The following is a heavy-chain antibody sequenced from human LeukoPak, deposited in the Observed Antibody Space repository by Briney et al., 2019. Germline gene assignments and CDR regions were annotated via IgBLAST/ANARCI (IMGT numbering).Heavy chain of an antibody. CDR2: IYYSGST. Sequence: SKTLSLTCTVSGGSISSYYWSWIRQPPGKGLEWIGYIYYSGSTNYNPSLKSRVTISVDTSKNQFSLKLSSVTAADTAVYYCAKYSYGYPNWFDPWGQGTLVTVSS. J-gene: IGHJ5*02. CDR1: GGSISSYY. D-gene: IGHD5-18*01. CDR3: AKYSYGYPNWFDP. V-gene: IGHV4-59*01.